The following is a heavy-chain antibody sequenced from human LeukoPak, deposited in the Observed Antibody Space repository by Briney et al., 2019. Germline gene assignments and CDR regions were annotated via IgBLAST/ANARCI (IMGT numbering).Heavy chain of an antibody. V-gene: IGHV3-23*01. J-gene: IGHJ5*02. CDR3: ASAGRYGSGSYS. D-gene: IGHD3-10*01. Sequence: GGSLRLSCAASGFTFSSSAMSWVRQVPGKGLEWVSGISSSGGSTNYADSVRGRFTISRDNAKNTLYLQMNSLRAEDTAVYYCASAGRYGSGSYSWGQGTLVTVSS. CDR2: ISSSGGST. CDR1: GFTFSSSA.